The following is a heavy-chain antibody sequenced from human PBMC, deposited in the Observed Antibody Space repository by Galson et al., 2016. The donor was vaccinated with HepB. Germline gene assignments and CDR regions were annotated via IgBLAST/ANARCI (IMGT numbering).Heavy chain of an antibody. Sequence: SLRLSCAASGFTLDDYTMHWVRQAPGKGLEWVSLISWDGGSTYYADSVKGRFTISRDNSKNSLYLQMNSLRTEDTALYYCAKDRRSGRTDYYYYTYYYYYGMDVWGQGILVTVSS. J-gene: IGHJ6*02. D-gene: IGHD3-3*01. V-gene: IGHV3-43*01. CDR2: ISWDGGST. CDR3: AKDRRSGRTDYYYYTYYYYYGMDV. CDR1: GFTLDDYT.